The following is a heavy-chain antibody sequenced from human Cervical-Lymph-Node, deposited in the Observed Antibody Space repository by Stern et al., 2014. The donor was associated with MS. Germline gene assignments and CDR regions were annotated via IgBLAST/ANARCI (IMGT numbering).Heavy chain of an antibody. CDR2: IIPILGTA. D-gene: IGHD2-2*01. Sequence: VQLVQSGAEVKQPGSSVKVSCKASGDTFSTYAISWVRQAPGHGLEWMGGIIPILGTANYAQKFQGRVTIIADKSSSTAYMELSGLRFQDRAVYYCARSSVPAANYYGMDVWGQGTTVTVSS. V-gene: IGHV1-69*06. J-gene: IGHJ6*02. CDR3: ARSSVPAANYYGMDV. CDR1: GDTFSTYA.